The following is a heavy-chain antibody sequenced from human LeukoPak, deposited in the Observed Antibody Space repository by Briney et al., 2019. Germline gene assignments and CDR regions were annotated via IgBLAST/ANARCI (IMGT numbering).Heavy chain of an antibody. J-gene: IGHJ4*02. CDR2: INPNSGGT. CDR3: ATYYSSSSSIDY. Sequence: ASVKVSCKASGYTFTSYYMHWVRQAPGQGLEWMGWINPNSGGTNYAQKFQGRVTMTRDTSISTAYMELSRLRSDDTAVYYCATYYSSSSSIDYWGQGTLVTVSS. V-gene: IGHV1-2*02. CDR1: GYTFTSYY. D-gene: IGHD6-6*01.